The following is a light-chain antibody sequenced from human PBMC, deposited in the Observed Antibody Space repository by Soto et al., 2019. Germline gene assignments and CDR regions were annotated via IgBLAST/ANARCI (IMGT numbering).Light chain of an antibody. CDR2: WAS. V-gene: IGKV4-1*01. CDR1: QRVLYNSDRKNY. J-gene: IGKJ2*01. CDR3: QQYSRTPTYP. Sequence: DIVMTQSPDSLAVSLGERATINCKSSQRVLYNSDRKNYLAWYQQRPGQPPKLLIYWASTRESGVPDRFSGSGSGTDFTLTISNLQAEDVGVYYCQQYSRTPTYPFGQGTKLEIK.